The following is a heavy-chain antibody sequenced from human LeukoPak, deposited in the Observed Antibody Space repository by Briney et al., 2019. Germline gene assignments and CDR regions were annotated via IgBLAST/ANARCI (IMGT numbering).Heavy chain of an antibody. D-gene: IGHD4-11*01. J-gene: IGHJ4*02. Sequence: ASVKVSCKASGYTFTGYHMHWVRQAPGQGLEWMGWFNPHNGGTNYAQKFQGRVTMTRDTSISTAYMELSRLRSDDTAVYFCARDPYSNYFDYWGQGTLVTVSS. V-gene: IGHV1-2*02. CDR2: FNPHNGGT. CDR1: GYTFTGYH. CDR3: ARDPYSNYFDY.